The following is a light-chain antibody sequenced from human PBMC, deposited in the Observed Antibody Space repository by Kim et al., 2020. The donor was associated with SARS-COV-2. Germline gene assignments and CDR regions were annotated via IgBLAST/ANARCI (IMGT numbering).Light chain of an antibody. CDR3: TSYTSSNTWV. V-gene: IGLV2-14*03. CDR2: DVF. CDR1: SSDVGGYNY. J-gene: IGLJ3*02. Sequence: GQSITISCTGTSSDVGGYNYVSWYQQHPGKAPKLMFFDVFNRPSGVSNRFSGSKSGNTASLTISGLQAEDEADYSCTSYTSSNTWVFGGGTQLTVL.